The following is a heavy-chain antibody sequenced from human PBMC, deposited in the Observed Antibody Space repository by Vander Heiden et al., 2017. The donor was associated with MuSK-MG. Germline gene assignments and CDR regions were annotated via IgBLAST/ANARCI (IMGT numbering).Heavy chain of an antibody. D-gene: IGHD3-10*01. V-gene: IGHV5-51*01. CDR3: ARVGGGCFCYLSSDYFDY. Sequence: EVQLVQSGAEVNKPGESLKISCMCSGYTFTSYWIGCVRQMPGKGLEVMGIIYVGDSDTTYSPYCQVQVKIAADTSVSTDYLQSSSLNASATAMSYCARVGGGCFCYLSSDYFDYCGQ. CDR2: IYVGDSDT. J-gene: IGHJ4*02. CDR1: GYTFTSYW.